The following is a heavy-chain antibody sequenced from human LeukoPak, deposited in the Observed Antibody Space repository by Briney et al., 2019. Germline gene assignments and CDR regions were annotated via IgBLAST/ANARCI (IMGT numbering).Heavy chain of an antibody. V-gene: IGHV3-15*07. Sequence: GGSLRLSCAGSGFSFSSAWMNWVRQAPGKGLEWVGLIKSNTNGGTTAYAAPVKGRFTISRDDSKNTLYLQMDSLKTEDTGVYYCTTEYWGSNYWGQEPWSPSPQ. CDR2: IKSNTNGGTT. CDR3: TTEYWGSNY. CDR1: GFSFSSAW. D-gene: IGHD7-27*01. J-gene: IGHJ4*01.